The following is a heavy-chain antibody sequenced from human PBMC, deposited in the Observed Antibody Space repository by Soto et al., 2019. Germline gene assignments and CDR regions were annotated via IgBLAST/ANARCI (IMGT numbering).Heavy chain of an antibody. J-gene: IGHJ4*02. CDR3: ARDVWDCSVASCYSFDY. CDR1: SYSYG. D-gene: IGHD2-15*01. CDR2: ISAYNGGT. V-gene: IGHV1-18*01. Sequence: QVQLVQSGAEVKKPGASVKVSCKASSYSYGISWVRQAPGQGLEWLGWISAYNGGTNYAQKFRARLTLTTDTSTRTAYMELRSLRSDDTAVYYCARDVWDCSVASCYSFDYWGQGTLVTVSS.